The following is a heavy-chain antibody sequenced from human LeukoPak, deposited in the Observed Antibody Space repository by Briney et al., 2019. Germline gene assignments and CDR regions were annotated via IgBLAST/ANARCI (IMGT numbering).Heavy chain of an antibody. CDR1: GGSFSGYY. J-gene: IGHJ3*02. Sequence: PSETLSLTCAVYGGSFSGYYWSWIRQPPGKGLEWIGEINHSGSTNYNPSLKSRVTISVDTSKNQFSLKLSSVTAADTAVYYCARARGYGLDAFDIWGQGTMVTVSS. D-gene: IGHD3-10*01. V-gene: IGHV4-34*01. CDR3: ARARGYGLDAFDI. CDR2: INHSGST.